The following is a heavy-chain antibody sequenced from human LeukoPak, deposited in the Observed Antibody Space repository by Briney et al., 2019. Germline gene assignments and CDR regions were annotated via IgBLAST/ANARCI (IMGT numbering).Heavy chain of an antibody. J-gene: IGHJ5*02. CDR2: IYYSGST. D-gene: IGHD2-2*01. CDR1: GGSISSSGFY. V-gene: IGHV4-39*01. Sequence: SETLSLTCTVSGGSISSSGFYWGWIRPPPGKGLEWIGSIYYSGSTYYNPSLKSRVTMSVDTSKNQFSLKLSSVTAADTAVYYCARQRYCSSTSCNWFDPWGQGTLVTVSS. CDR3: ARQRYCSSTSCNWFDP.